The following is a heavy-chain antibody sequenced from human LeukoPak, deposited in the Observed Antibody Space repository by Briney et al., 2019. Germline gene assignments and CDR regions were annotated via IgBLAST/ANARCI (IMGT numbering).Heavy chain of an antibody. J-gene: IGHJ4*02. CDR2: ISSSSSTI. D-gene: IGHD6-6*01. CDR1: GFTFSNYI. Sequence: GGSLRLSCTASGFTFSNYIMNWVRQAPGKGLEWVSYISSSSSTIYYADSVKGRFIISRDNAKNSLYLQINSLRDEDTAVYYCAREHSSSSGSVSDYWGQGTLVTVSS. V-gene: IGHV3-48*02. CDR3: AREHSSSSGSVSDY.